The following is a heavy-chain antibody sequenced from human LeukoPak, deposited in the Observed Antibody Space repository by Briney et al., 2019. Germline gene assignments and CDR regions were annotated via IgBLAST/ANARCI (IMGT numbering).Heavy chain of an antibody. V-gene: IGHV3-23*01. Sequence: GGSLRLSCAASGFTFTSYSMNWVRQAPGKGLEWVSSISGSGGSTHYADSVKGRFTISRDKTKNTLYLQMNSLRAEDTAVYYCAIKREADPKYYDFWSGYYSQYYYYGMDVWGQGTTVTVSS. CDR1: GFTFTSYS. J-gene: IGHJ6*02. CDR2: ISGSGGST. CDR3: AIKREADPKYYDFWSGYYSQYYYYGMDV. D-gene: IGHD3-3*01.